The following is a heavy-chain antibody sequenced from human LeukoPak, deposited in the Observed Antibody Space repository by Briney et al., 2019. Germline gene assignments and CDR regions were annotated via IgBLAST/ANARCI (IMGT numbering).Heavy chain of an antibody. CDR3: ARTGDIVVVPAAED. CDR2: IYDSGST. Sequence: SETLSLTCTVSGGSLSSSSYYWGWIRQPPGKGLEWIGSIYDSGSTYYNPSLKSRVTISVDTSKNQFSLKLSSVTAADTAVYYCARTGDIVVVPAAEDWGQGTLVTVSS. J-gene: IGHJ4*02. V-gene: IGHV4-39*01. D-gene: IGHD2-2*01. CDR1: GGSLSSSSYY.